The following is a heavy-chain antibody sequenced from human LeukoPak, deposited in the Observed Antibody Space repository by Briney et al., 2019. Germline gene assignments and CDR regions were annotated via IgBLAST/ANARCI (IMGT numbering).Heavy chain of an antibody. J-gene: IGHJ6*02. Sequence: GGSLRLSCAASGFTFSSYWMSWVRQAPGKGLEWVANIKQDGSEKYYVDSVKGRFTISRDNAKNSLYLQMNSLRAEDTVVYYCARVLLPWSVYYPLWLKYYGMDVWGQGTTVTVPS. CDR3: ARVLLPWSVYYPLWLKYYGMDV. CDR2: IKQDGSEK. D-gene: IGHD3-3*01. V-gene: IGHV3-7*01. CDR1: GFTFSSYW.